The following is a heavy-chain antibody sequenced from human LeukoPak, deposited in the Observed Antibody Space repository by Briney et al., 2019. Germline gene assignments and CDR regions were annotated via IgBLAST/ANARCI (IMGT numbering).Heavy chain of an antibody. V-gene: IGHV3-23*01. D-gene: IGHD1-26*01. CDR1: GFSFSRHA. CDR2: LSGSGGNT. J-gene: IGHJ4*02. Sequence: PGASLRLSCTASGFSFSRHAMNWVRQAPGKGLEWVSVLSGSGGNTFYADSVKGRFTISRDNSKNTVYLQMNRLRVEDTAVYYCAKDEGVGGASVRTFDFWGQGTLVTVSS. CDR3: AKDEGVGGASVRTFDF.